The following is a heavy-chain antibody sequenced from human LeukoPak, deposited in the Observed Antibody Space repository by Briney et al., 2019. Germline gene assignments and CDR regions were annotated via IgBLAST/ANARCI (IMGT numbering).Heavy chain of an antibody. D-gene: IGHD4-17*01. J-gene: IGHJ3*01. V-gene: IGHV3-21*01. CDR2: IGGSSSSL. CDR3: AKEAGQDYGALDAFDV. Sequence: PGGSLRLSCAASGFSFSIYSMNWGRQAPGKGLEWVSSIGGSSSSLYYAESVKGRFTISRDNARNSLYLQMNSVRAEDTAVYYCAKEAGQDYGALDAFDVWGQGTMVTVSS. CDR1: GFSFSIYS.